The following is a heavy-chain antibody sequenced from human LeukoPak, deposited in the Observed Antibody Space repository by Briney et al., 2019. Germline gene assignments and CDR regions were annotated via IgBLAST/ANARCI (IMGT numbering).Heavy chain of an antibody. CDR3: ASGDGAFDI. J-gene: IGHJ3*02. V-gene: IGHV4-59*01. Sequence: WETLSLACTVSGGSMSSYYWNWIRQPSGKGLEWIGYIYYSGSTNYNPSLKSRLTISIDTSKNQFSLKLNSVTAADTAVYYCASGDGAFDIWGQGTMVTVSS. CDR1: GGSMSSYY. CDR2: IYYSGST. D-gene: IGHD3-10*01.